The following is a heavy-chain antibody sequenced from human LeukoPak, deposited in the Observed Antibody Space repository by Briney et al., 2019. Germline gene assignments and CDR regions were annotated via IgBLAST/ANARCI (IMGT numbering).Heavy chain of an antibody. CDR1: GGTFSSYA. CDR2: ITPILGIA. Sequence: SVKVSCKASGGTFSSYAISWVRQAPGQGLEWMGRITPILGIANYAQKFQGRVTITADKSTSTAYMELSSLRSEDTAVYYCARSVSDDYSNSHLFDYWGQGTLVTVSS. D-gene: IGHD4-11*01. V-gene: IGHV1-69*04. CDR3: ARSVSDDYSNSHLFDY. J-gene: IGHJ4*02.